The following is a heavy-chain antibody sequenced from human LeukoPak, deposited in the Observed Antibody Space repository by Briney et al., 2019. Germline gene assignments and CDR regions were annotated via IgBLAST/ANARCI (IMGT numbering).Heavy chain of an antibody. J-gene: IGHJ4*02. CDR1: GGSISSNSYY. CDR3: ARRPLGSSLDY. D-gene: IGHD6-13*01. CDR2: IYYSGST. V-gene: IGHV4-39*01. Sequence: SETLSLTCAVSGGSISSNSYYWGWIRQPPGKGLEWIGSIYYSGSTYYNPSLKSRVTISVDTSKNQFSLKLSSVTAADTAVYYCARRPLGSSLDYWGQGTLVTVSS.